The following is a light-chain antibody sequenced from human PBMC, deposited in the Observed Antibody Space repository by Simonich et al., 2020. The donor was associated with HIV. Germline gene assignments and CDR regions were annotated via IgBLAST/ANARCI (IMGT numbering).Light chain of an antibody. CDR3: MQSIQLPVT. CDR2: AVS. V-gene: IGKV2D-29*02. CDR1: QNLLHTYGKAY. J-gene: IGKJ4*01. Sequence: DIVLTQTPLSLSVTPGQPASISLKFSQNLLHTYGKAYLYWYLQKPGQSPRLLIYAVSNRFSGVPDRFSGSGSGTHFTRKIGRVEAEDVGVYYCMQSIQLPVTFGGGTKVEIK.